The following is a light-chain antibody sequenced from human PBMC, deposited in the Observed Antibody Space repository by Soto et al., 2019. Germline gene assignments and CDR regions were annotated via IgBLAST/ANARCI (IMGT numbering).Light chain of an antibody. CDR2: GTS. CDR1: QSFSSN. J-gene: IGKJ1*01. CDR3: QQYGSSPPWT. V-gene: IGKV3-15*01. Sequence: ELVMTQSPATLSVSPGERATLSCRASQSFSSNVAWYQQKPGQAPRLLIYGTSTRVTGIPARFSGSGSGTEFTLTISSLQSEDFAVYYCQQYGSSPPWTFGQGTNVEIK.